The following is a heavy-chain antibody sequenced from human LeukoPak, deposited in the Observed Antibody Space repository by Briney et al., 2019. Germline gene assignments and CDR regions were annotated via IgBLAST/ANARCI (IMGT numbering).Heavy chain of an antibody. CDR3: AREGHYIGSGTSYSYFDY. CDR2: IRQDGGEI. V-gene: IGHV3-7*01. CDR1: GFTFSNYW. Sequence: GESLRLSCAASGFTFSNYWMSWVRQAPGKGPEWVANIRQDGGEIYCVDSVKGRFTISRDNAKNSLFLQMNSLRAEDTAVYYCAREGHYIGSGTSYSYFDYWGQGTLVAVSS. J-gene: IGHJ4*02. D-gene: IGHD3-10*01.